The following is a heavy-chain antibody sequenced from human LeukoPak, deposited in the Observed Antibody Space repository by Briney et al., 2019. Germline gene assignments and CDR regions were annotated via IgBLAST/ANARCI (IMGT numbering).Heavy chain of an antibody. CDR2: ISYDGSNK. CDR3: ARPVHRYSSGWPPDY. D-gene: IGHD6-19*01. V-gene: IGHV3-30*04. J-gene: IGHJ4*02. Sequence: GGSLRLSCAASGFTFSSYAMHWVRQAPGKGLEWVAVISYDGSNKYYADSVKGRFTISRDNSKNTLYLQMSSLRAEDTAVYYCARPVHRYSSGWPPDYWGQGTLVTVSS. CDR1: GFTFSSYA.